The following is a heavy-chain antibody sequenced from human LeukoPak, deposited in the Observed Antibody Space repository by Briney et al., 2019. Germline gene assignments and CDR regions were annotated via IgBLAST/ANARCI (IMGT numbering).Heavy chain of an antibody. CDR2: ISYDGSNK. D-gene: IGHD1-26*01. CDR1: GFTFSSYG. Sequence: GGSLRLSCAASGFTFSSYGMHWVRQAPGKRLEWVAVISYDGSNKYYADSVKGRFTISRDNSKNTLYLQMNSLRAEDTAVYYCAKIVGAATYWGQGTLVTVSS. CDR3: AKIVGAATY. J-gene: IGHJ4*02. V-gene: IGHV3-30*18.